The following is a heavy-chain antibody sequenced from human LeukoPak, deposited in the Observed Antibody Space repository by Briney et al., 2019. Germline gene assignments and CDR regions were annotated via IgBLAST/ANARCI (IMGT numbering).Heavy chain of an antibody. CDR3: AVRGYSYGYRDY. Sequence: RPSETLSLTCTVSGYSISSGYYWGWIRQPPGKGLEWIGSIYHSGSTYYNPSLKSRVTISVDTSKNQFSLKLSSVTAADTAVYYCAVRGYSYGYRDYWGQGTLVTVSS. CDR2: IYHSGST. V-gene: IGHV4-38-2*02. CDR1: GYSISSGYY. J-gene: IGHJ4*02. D-gene: IGHD5-18*01.